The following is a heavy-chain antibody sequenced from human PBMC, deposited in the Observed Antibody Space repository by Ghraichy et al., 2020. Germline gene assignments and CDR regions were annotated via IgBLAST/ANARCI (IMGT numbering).Heavy chain of an antibody. CDR1: GGTFSSYA. CDR2: IIPIFGTA. V-gene: IGHV1-69*13. D-gene: IGHD3-16*01. CDR3: ARVPYDYVWGSYLPYYFDY. Sequence: SVKVSCKASGGTFSSYAISWVRQAPGQGLEWMGGIIPIFGTANYAQKFQGRVTITADESTSTAYMELSSLRSEDTAVYYCARVPYDYVWGSYLPYYFDYWGQGTLVTVSS. J-gene: IGHJ4*02.